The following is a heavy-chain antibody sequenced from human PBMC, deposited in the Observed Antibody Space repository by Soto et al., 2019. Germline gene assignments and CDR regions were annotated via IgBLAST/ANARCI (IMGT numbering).Heavy chain of an antibody. Sequence: QVQLVESGGGLVKPGGSLRLSCAASGFTFSDYYMTWIRQAPGKGLEWLSYISSSGSAIYYADSVKGRFTISRDNAKNSLYLQMTSLAAAATAVYYCARELAPAAMADCFDIWGQGTMVTVSS. CDR2: ISSSGSAI. V-gene: IGHV3-11*01. D-gene: IGHD2-2*01. CDR1: GFTFSDYY. J-gene: IGHJ3*02. CDR3: ARELAPAAMADCFDI.